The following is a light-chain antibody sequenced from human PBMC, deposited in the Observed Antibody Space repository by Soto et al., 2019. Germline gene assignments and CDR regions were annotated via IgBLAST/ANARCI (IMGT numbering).Light chain of an antibody. CDR2: AAS. CDR1: QGIRND. V-gene: IGKV1-6*01. CDR3: LQAYNHPWT. J-gene: IGKJ1*01. Sequence: AIQMTQSPSSLSASVGDRVTITCRASQGIRNDLGWYQQKPGKAPKLLIYAASSLQSGVPSRFSGSGSGTEFTLPITSLQPDDFATHDVLQAYNHPWTFGQGTKREIK.